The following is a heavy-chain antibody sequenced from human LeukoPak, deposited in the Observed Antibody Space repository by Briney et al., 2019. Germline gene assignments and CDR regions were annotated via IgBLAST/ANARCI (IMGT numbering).Heavy chain of an antibody. CDR2: ISAYNGNT. V-gene: IGHV1-18*01. Sequence: ASVRVSCKASGYTFTSYGISWVRQAPGQGLEWMGWISAYNGNTNYARKLQGRVTMTTDTSTSTAYMELRSLRSDDTAVYYCARDGSGSYYGLGYFDYWGQGTLVTVSS. D-gene: IGHD1-26*01. CDR3: ARDGSGSYYGLGYFDY. J-gene: IGHJ4*02. CDR1: GYTFTSYG.